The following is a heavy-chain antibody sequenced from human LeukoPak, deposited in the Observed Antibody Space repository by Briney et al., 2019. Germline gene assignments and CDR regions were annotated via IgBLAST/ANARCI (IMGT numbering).Heavy chain of an antibody. CDR2: IWSDGINK. CDR1: GFTFSSYG. Sequence: GGSLRLSCAASGFTFSSYGMHWVRQAPGKGLEWVAVIWSDGINKYYIDSVKGRFTISRDNSKNTVYLQMNSLRTEDTALYYCAANFDFWGQGTLVTVSS. J-gene: IGHJ4*02. CDR3: AANFDF. V-gene: IGHV3-33*08.